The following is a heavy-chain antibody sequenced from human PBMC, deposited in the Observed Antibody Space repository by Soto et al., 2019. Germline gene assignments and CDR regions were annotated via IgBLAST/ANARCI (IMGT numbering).Heavy chain of an antibody. Sequence: GGSLRLSCAASGFTFSSYAMHWVRQAPGKGLEWVAVISYDGSNKYYADSVEGRFTISRDNSKNTLYLQMNSLRAEDTAVYYCARDRGSVVVTAILDYWGQGTLVTVSS. CDR3: ARDRGSVVVTAILDY. CDR2: ISYDGSNK. D-gene: IGHD2-21*02. J-gene: IGHJ4*02. V-gene: IGHV3-30-3*01. CDR1: GFTFSSYA.